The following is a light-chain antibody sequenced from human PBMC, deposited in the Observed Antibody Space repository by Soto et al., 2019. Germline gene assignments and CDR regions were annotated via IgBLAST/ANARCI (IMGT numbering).Light chain of an antibody. CDR2: GAY. V-gene: IGKV3-20*01. CDR3: QQYGSSPRT. CDR1: QSVSSY. J-gene: IGKJ1*01. Sequence: ELVLKKSLATLSLSPGARAPLSCRASQSVSSYLAWYQQKPGQAPRLLIYGAYNRATGIPDRFSGSGSGTDFTLTISRLEPEDFAVYYCQQYGSSPRTFGQGTKVDIK.